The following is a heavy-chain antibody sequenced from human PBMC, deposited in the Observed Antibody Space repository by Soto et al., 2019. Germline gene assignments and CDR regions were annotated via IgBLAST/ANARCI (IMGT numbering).Heavy chain of an antibody. Sequence: QVHLMQSGGGVVQPGRTLRLSCAAAGFSLTAFGMQWVRQPPGKGLQWVARLTHDGGSAFYADSVKGRFTVSRDTSNNTLYLQMNSLRPEDTAIYYGASIADYWGQGTLVTVSS. CDR2: LTHDGGSA. CDR3: ASIADY. D-gene: IGHD2-21*01. J-gene: IGHJ4*02. V-gene: IGHV3-30*05. CDR1: GFSLTAFG.